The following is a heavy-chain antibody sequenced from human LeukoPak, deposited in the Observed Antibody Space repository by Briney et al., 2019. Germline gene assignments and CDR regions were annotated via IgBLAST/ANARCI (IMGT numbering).Heavy chain of an antibody. Sequence: PSETLSLTCSVSGGSISRGAYDWSWIRQHPGKGLEWIGYIHYSGSTYYNPSLKSRVTISVDTSKNQFSLNLSSVTAADTAVYYCARPADPNFYDRSGFDYWGQGTLITVSS. CDR1: GGSISRGAYD. J-gene: IGHJ4*02. CDR2: IHYSGST. D-gene: IGHD3-22*01. CDR3: ARPADPNFYDRSGFDY. V-gene: IGHV4-31*03.